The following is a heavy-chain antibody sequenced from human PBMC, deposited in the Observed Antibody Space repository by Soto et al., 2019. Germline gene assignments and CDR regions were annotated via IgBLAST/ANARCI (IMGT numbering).Heavy chain of an antibody. Sequence: PSETLSLTCAVYGGSFIGYYCILIRHPPCKGLEWIGEINHSGSTNYNPSLKSRVTISVDTSKNQFSLKLSSVTAADTAVYYCARGGRYCSSTSCYRFGYYYYGMDVWGQGTTVTV. CDR3: ARGGRYCSSTSCYRFGYYYYGMDV. J-gene: IGHJ6*02. CDR1: GGSFIGYY. D-gene: IGHD2-2*01. V-gene: IGHV4-34*01. CDR2: INHSGST.